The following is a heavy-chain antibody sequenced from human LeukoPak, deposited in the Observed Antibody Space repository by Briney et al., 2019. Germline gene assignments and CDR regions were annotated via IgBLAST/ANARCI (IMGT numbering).Heavy chain of an antibody. D-gene: IGHD2-2*01. J-gene: IGHJ4*02. V-gene: IGHV3-23*01. CDR3: AKAQDIVVVPGGVFDY. CDR1: GFTFSSYA. Sequence: GGSLRLSCAASGFTFSSYAMSWVRQAPGKGLEWVSAISGSGGSTYYADSVMGRFTISRDNSKNTLYLQMNSLRAEDTAVYYCAKAQDIVVVPGGVFDYWGQGTLVTVSS. CDR2: ISGSGGST.